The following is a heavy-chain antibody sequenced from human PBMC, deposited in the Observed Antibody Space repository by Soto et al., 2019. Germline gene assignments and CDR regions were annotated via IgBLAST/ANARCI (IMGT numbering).Heavy chain of an antibody. V-gene: IGHV3-33*01. D-gene: IGHD1-1*01. Sequence: QVHLVESGGGVVQPGTSLRLSCAASGFTFSRYGMHWVRQAPGKGLEWVAIIWYDGSNKYYADSVKGRFTISRDNSKNTLYLQINSLRAEDTAVYYCAREMRYLQPGYWGKGTLVTVSS. CDR2: IWYDGSNK. J-gene: IGHJ4*02. CDR1: GFTFSRYG. CDR3: AREMRYLQPGY.